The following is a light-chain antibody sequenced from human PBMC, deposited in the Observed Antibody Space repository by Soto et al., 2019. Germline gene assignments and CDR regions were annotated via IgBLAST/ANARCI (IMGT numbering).Light chain of an antibody. J-gene: IGLJ1*01. CDR2: EVS. CDR3: SSYAGSNNPYV. Sequence: PPSASGSPGQSVTISCTGTSSDVGGYNYVSWYQQHPGKAPKLMIYEVSKRPSGVPDRFSGSKSGNTASLTVSGFQAEDEADYYCSSYAGSNNPYVFGTGTKVTVL. CDR1: SSDVGGYNY. V-gene: IGLV2-8*01.